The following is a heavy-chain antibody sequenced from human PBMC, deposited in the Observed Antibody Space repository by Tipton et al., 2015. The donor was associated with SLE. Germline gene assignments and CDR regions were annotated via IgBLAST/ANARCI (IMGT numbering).Heavy chain of an antibody. V-gene: IGHV3-21*03. J-gene: IGHJ3*02. CDR3: ARSDTGPNWGPAAFDI. Sequence: SLRLSCAASGFSTFSSYSMSWVRQAPGKGLEWVSYISSGSGYIYYADSVKGRFTISRDNAKNSVSLQMNSLRAEDTAVYYCARSDTGPNWGPAAFDIWGQGTMVTVS. CDR2: ISSGSGYI. D-gene: IGHD7-27*01. CDR1: GFSTFSSYS.